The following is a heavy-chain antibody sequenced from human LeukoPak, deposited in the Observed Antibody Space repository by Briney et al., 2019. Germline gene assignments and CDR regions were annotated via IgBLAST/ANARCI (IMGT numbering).Heavy chain of an antibody. CDR3: AKDSGYLYNHFDP. CDR2: IRGSGDKP. V-gene: IGHV3-23*01. J-gene: IGHJ5*02. D-gene: IGHD5-12*01. Sequence: PGGTLRLSCVGSGFTFSTYGMSWVRQAPGKGLEWVAGIRGSGDKPDYAASVKGRFTISRDNSRNTLFLHMNSLRVQDTATYYCAKDSGYLYNHFDPWGQGTLVIVSS. CDR1: GFTFSTYG.